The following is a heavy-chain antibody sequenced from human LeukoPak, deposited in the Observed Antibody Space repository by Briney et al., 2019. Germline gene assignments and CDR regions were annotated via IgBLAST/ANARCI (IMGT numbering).Heavy chain of an antibody. CDR1: GGSISSGGYY. CDR3: ARGAPSSSWSLYYFYYYYMDV. Sequence: SQTLSLTCTVSGGSISSGGYYWSWIRQHPGKGLEWIGYIYYSGSTYYNPSLKSRVTISVDTSKNQFSLKLSSVTAADTAVYYCARGAPSSSWSLYYFYYYYMDVWGKGTTVTVSS. CDR2: IYYSGST. J-gene: IGHJ6*03. D-gene: IGHD6-13*01. V-gene: IGHV4-31*03.